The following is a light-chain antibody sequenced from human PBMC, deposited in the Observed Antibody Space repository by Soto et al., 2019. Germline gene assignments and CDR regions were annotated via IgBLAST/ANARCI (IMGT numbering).Light chain of an antibody. Sequence: QSALTQPASVSGSPGQSITISCTGTSSDVGGYTYVSWYQQHPGRAPKLMIYEVSNRPSGVSNRFSGSKSGNTASLTISGLQAGDEADYYCSSYTTRNTVLFGGGTKVTVL. CDR2: EVS. V-gene: IGLV2-14*01. J-gene: IGLJ2*01. CDR1: SSDVGGYTY. CDR3: SSYTTRNTVL.